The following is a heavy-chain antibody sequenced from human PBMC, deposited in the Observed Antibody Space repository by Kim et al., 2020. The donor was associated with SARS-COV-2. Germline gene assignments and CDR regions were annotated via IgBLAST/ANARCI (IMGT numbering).Heavy chain of an antibody. J-gene: IGHJ3*02. Sequence: GGSLRLSCAASGFTFSNAWMSWVRQAPGKGLEWVGRIKSKTDGGTTDYAAPVKGRFTISRDDSKNTLYLQMNSLKTEDTAVYYCTTDQFRPNGITVTTNDDAFDIWGQGTMVTVSS. CDR1: GFTFSNAW. CDR2: IKSKTDGGTT. V-gene: IGHV3-15*01. D-gene: IGHD4-17*01. CDR3: TTDQFRPNGITVTTNDDAFDI.